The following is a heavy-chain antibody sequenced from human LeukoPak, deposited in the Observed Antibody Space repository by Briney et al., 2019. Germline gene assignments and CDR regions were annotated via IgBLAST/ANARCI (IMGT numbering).Heavy chain of an antibody. Sequence: PAGSLRLSCAASGFTVSSNYMSWVRQAPGKGLEWVSVTYSGGSTYYADSVKGRFTISRDNSKNTVYLQMNNLRAEDTAVYYCARDSGWNYVDLEYWGQGTLVTVTS. CDR1: GFTVSSNY. CDR2: TYSGGST. V-gene: IGHV3-66*01. CDR3: ARDSGWNYVDLEY. J-gene: IGHJ4*02. D-gene: IGHD1-7*01.